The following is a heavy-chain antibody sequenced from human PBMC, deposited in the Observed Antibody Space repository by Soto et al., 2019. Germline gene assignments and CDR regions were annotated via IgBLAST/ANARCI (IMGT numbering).Heavy chain of an antibody. D-gene: IGHD3-10*01. CDR2: ISDSGGRT. V-gene: IGHV3-23*01. CDR3: AKFHGSGTYYNFPDY. CDR1: GFTFSTYA. J-gene: IGHJ4*02. Sequence: PGGSLRLSCAASGFTFSTYAMSWVRHAPGKGLEWVSTISDSGGRTYYAASVKGRFTISRDNSKNTLYLLMNSLSAEDTALYYCAKFHGSGTYYNFPDYWGQGTLVTVSS.